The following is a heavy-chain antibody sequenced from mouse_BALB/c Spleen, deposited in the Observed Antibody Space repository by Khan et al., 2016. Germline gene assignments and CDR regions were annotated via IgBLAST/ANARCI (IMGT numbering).Heavy chain of an antibody. CDR2: INNGGSTI. CDR1: GFTFSSFG. V-gene: IGHV5-17*02. D-gene: IGHD4-1*01. J-gene: IGHJ2*01. Sequence: EVELVESGGGLVQPGGSRKLSCAASGFTFSSFGMHWVRQAPEKGLEWVAYINNGGSTIFYADTVKGRFTISRDNPKNTLFLQMTSLRSEDTAMYYCARSKGNWDDFDYWGQGTTLTVSS. CDR3: ARSKGNWDDFDY.